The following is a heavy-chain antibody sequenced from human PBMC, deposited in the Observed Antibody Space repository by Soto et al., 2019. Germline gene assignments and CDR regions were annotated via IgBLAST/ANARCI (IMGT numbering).Heavy chain of an antibody. CDR3: ARAIVVTVGGMDV. D-gene: IGHD5-12*01. Sequence: QVQLQESGPGLVKPSQTLSLTCTVSGGSISNADYYWSWVRQPSGKGLEWIGYIYYSGSSFFNPSLKGRVTMSKDTSKNQFSLRLTSVTAADTAVYYCARAIVVTVGGMDVWGRGTTVTVSS. CDR2: IYYSGSS. CDR1: GGSISNADYY. V-gene: IGHV4-30-4*01. J-gene: IGHJ6*02.